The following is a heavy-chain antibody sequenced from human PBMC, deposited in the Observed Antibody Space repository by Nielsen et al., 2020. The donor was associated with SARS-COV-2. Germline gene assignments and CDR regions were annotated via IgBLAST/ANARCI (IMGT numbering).Heavy chain of an antibody. CDR3: AKGTYYYDSSGYLDY. J-gene: IGHJ4*02. CDR1: GFTFSSYA. D-gene: IGHD3-22*01. V-gene: IGHV3-23*01. CDR2: ISGSGGST. Sequence: GGSLRLSCAASGFTFSSYAMSWVRQAPGKGLEWVSAISGSGGSTYYADSVKGRFTISRDNSKNTLYLQMNSLRAEDTAVYYCAKGTYYYDSSGYLDYWGQGTLVTVSS.